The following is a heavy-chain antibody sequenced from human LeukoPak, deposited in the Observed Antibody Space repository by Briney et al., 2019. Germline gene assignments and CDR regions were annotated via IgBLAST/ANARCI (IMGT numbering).Heavy chain of an antibody. V-gene: IGHV3-23*01. CDR2: ISGSGGST. Sequence: GGSLRLSCAASGFTFSSYAMSWVCQAPGKGLECVSAISGSGGSTYYADSVKGRFTISRDNSKNTLYLQMNSLRAEDTAVYYCAKENPGITMVRGVPMYYFDYWGQGTLVTVSS. CDR1: GFTFSSYA. CDR3: AKENPGITMVRGVPMYYFDY. J-gene: IGHJ4*02. D-gene: IGHD3-10*01.